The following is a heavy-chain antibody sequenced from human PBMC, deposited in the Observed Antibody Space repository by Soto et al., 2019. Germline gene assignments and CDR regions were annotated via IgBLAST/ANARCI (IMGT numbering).Heavy chain of an antibody. CDR2: MNPNSGNT. V-gene: IGHV1-8*01. CDR3: ARGRGSTRTIFGVVFVPGSLDY. CDR1: GYTFTSYD. Sequence: GASVKVSCKASGYTFTSYDINWVRQATGQGLEWMGWMNPNSGNTGYAQKFQGRVTMTRNTSISTAYMELSSLRSEDTAVYYCARGRGSTRTIFGVVFVPGSLDYWGQGTLVTVSS. D-gene: IGHD3-3*01. J-gene: IGHJ4*02.